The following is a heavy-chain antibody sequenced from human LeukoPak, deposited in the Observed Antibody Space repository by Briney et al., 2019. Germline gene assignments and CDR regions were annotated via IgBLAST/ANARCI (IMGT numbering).Heavy chain of an antibody. CDR2: ISYDGSNK. Sequence: PGRSLRLSCAASGFTFSIYAMHWVRQAPGKGLEWVAAISYDGSNKYYANSVKGRFPISRDNSKNTLYLQMNSLRAEDTAVYYCARADCTSSSCRGAHAFDIWGRGATVTVSS. CDR1: GFTFSIYA. CDR3: ARADCTSSSCRGAHAFDI. V-gene: IGHV3-30*01. J-gene: IGHJ3*02. D-gene: IGHD2-2*01.